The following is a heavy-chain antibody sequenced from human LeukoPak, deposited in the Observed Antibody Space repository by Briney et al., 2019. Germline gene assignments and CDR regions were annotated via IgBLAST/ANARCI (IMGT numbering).Heavy chain of an antibody. CDR1: GGSFTAYY. Sequence: SETLSLTCDVKGGSFTAYYWTWLREPPGKGLEWIGEINHSGRPSYNPSLKSRLTISVDTSQNQFSPKLPSVTAADTGLYYCARAGQLAAAQFYWYFDLWGRGTLVTVSS. J-gene: IGHJ2*01. V-gene: IGHV4-34*01. D-gene: IGHD2-15*01. CDR2: INHSGRP. CDR3: ARAGQLAAAQFYWYFDL.